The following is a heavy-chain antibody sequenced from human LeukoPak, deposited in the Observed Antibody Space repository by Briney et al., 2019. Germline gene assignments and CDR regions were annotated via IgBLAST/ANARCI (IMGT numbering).Heavy chain of an antibody. CDR2: INPNSGGT. CDR3: ARWAGHCSSTSCYERPFDY. V-gene: IGHV1-2*02. D-gene: IGHD2-2*01. Sequence: ASVKVSCKASGYTFTGYYMHWVRQAPGQGLEWMGWINPNSGGTNYAQKFQGRVTMTRDTSISTAYMELSRLRSDDTAVYYCARWAGHCSSTSCYERPFDYWGQGTLVTVSS. J-gene: IGHJ4*02. CDR1: GYTFTGYY.